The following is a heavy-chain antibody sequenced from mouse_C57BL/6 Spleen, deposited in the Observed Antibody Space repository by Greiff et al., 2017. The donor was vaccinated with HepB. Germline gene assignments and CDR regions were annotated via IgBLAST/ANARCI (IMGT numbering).Heavy chain of an antibody. J-gene: IGHJ1*03. CDR2: INPSTGGT. CDR1: GYSFTGYY. V-gene: IGHV1-42*01. D-gene: IGHD2-1*01. Sequence: VQLQQSGPELVKPGASVKISCKASGYSFTGYYMNWVKQSPEKSLEWIGEINPSTGGTTYNQKFKAKATLTVAKSSSTAYMQLKSLTSEDSAVYYCARGRNTRYFDVWGTGTTVTVSS. CDR3: ARGRNTRYFDV.